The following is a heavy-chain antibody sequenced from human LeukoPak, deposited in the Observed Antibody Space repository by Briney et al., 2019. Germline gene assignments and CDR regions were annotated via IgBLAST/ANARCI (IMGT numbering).Heavy chain of an antibody. CDR2: INPSGGST. Sequence: ASVKVSCKASGYTFTSYYIHWVRQAPGQGLEWMGIINPSGGSTSYAQKFQGRVTITADESTSTAYMELSSLRSEDTAVYYCARDRRAGGIVGAILDYWGQGTLVTVSS. CDR1: GYTFTSYY. V-gene: IGHV1-46*01. CDR3: ARDRRAGGIVGAILDY. D-gene: IGHD1-26*01. J-gene: IGHJ4*02.